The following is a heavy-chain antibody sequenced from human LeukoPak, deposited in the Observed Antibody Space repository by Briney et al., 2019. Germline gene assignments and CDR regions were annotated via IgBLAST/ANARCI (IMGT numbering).Heavy chain of an antibody. CDR3: ARDQSSGWPTYYFDY. D-gene: IGHD6-19*01. CDR2: IRYDGSNK. J-gene: IGHJ4*02. V-gene: IGHV3-30*02. CDR1: GFTFSSYG. Sequence: GGSLRLSCAASGFTFSSYGMHWVRQAPGKGLEWVAFIRYDGSNKYYADSVKGRFTISRDNSKNTLYLQMNSLRAEDTAVYYCARDQSSGWPTYYFDYWGQGTLVTVSS.